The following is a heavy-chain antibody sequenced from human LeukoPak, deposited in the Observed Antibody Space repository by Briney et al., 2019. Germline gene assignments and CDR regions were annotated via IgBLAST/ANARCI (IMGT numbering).Heavy chain of an antibody. J-gene: IGHJ4*02. CDR3: AKGSYDFDY. CDR2: ISGSGGST. V-gene: IGHV3-23*01. Sequence: GGSLRLSCASSGFTFSSYTMSWVRQARGKGLEWVSAISGSGGSTYYADSVKGRFTISRDNSKNTLYPQMNSLRAEDTAVYYCAKGSYDFDYWGQGTLVTVSS. CDR1: GFTFSSYT.